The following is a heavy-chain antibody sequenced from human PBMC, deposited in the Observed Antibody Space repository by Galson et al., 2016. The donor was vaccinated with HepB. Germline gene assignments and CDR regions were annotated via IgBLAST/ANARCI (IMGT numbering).Heavy chain of an antibody. CDR1: GYSFTTYW. D-gene: IGHD1-26*01. V-gene: IGHV5-51*01. J-gene: IGHJ5*02. CDR2: IYPVDSDT. Sequence: QSGAEVKKPGESLKISCQASGYSFTTYWIAWVRQMPGKGLEWMGIIYPVDSDTRYSPSFQGQVTISADKSISTAYLQWSSLKASDTAMYYCARLVGSTSWFDPWGQGTLVTVSS. CDR3: ARLVGSTSWFDP.